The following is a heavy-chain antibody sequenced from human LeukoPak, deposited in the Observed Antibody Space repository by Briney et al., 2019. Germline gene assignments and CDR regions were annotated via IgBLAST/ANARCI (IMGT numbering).Heavy chain of an antibody. D-gene: IGHD1-7*01. CDR2: ISGSGGST. CDR1: GFTFSSYE. J-gene: IGHJ4*02. Sequence: GGSLRLSCAASGFTFSSYEMNWVRQAPGKGLEWVSTISGSGGSTYYADSVKGRFTISRDNSKNTLYLQMNSLRAEDTAVYYCAKGRRAPLVGTITKSWIDYWGQGTLVTVSS. CDR3: AKGRRAPLVGTITKSWIDY. V-gene: IGHV3-23*01.